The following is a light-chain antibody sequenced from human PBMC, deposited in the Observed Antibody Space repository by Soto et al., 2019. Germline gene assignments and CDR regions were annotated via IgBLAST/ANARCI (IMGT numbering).Light chain of an antibody. V-gene: IGLV1-51*01. CDR1: TSNIGAPYD. CDR2: ENN. J-gene: IGLJ1*01. Sequence: QSVLTQPPSVSGAPGQRVSISCTGSTSNIGAPYDASWYQQLPGTAPKLLIYENNKRPSGIPDRFSGSKSGTSAILGIAGLQTGDEADYYCGTWDSSLSVYVFGTGTKVTVL. CDR3: GTWDSSLSVYV.